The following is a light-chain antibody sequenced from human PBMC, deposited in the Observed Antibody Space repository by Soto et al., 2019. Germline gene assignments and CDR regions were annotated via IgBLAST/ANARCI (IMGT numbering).Light chain of an antibody. J-gene: IGKJ1*01. V-gene: IGKV1-39*01. CDR1: QTITIY. Sequence: DIQVTQSPSSLSASVGDRVTITCRASQTITIYLNWYQQKPGKAPKLLIYAASSLQSGVPSRFSGSGSGMDFTLTISSLQPEDLATYYCQQSFIPPWTFGQGTKVEI. CDR2: AAS. CDR3: QQSFIPPWT.